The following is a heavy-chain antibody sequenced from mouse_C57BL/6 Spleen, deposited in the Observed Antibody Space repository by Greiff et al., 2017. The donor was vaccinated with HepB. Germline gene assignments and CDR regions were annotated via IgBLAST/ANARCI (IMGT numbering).Heavy chain of an antibody. CDR1: GYTFTDYE. J-gene: IGHJ2*01. CDR2: IDPETGGT. D-gene: IGHD1-1*02. V-gene: IGHV1-15*01. CDR3: TRWWLPNLFDD. Sequence: VQLQESGAELVRPGASVTLSCKASGYTFTDYEMHWVKQTPVHGLEWIGAIDPETGGTAYNQKFKGKAILTADKSSSTAYMELRSLTSEDSAVYYCTRWWLPNLFDDWGKGTTLTVAS.